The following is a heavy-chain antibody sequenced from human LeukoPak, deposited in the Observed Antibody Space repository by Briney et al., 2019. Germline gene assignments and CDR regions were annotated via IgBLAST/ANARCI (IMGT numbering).Heavy chain of an antibody. D-gene: IGHD1-26*01. CDR2: IYTSGGT. J-gene: IGHJ4*02. CDR1: GGSISSGSYY. V-gene: IGHV4-61*02. CDR3: AGGAEWELERRVDY. Sequence: SQTLSLTCTVSGGSISSGSYYWSWIRQPAGKGLEWIGRIYTSGGTNYNPSLKSRVTISVDTSKNQFSLKLSSVTAADTAVYYCAGGAEWELERRVDYWGQGTLVTVSS.